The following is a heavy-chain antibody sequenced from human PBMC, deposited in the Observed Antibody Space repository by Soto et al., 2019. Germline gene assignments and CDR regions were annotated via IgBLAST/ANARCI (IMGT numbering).Heavy chain of an antibody. D-gene: IGHD6-13*01. CDR1: GFTVSSNY. CDR3: ARVGDSSSWYENAFDI. J-gene: IGHJ3*02. CDR2: IYSGGST. V-gene: IGHV3-66*01. Sequence: EVQLVESGGGLVQPGGSLRLSCAASGFTVSSNYMSWVRQAPGKGLEWVSVIYSGGSTYYADSVKGRFTISRDNSKNTLYLQMNSLRAEDTAVYYCARVGDSSSWYENAFDIWGRGTMVTVSS.